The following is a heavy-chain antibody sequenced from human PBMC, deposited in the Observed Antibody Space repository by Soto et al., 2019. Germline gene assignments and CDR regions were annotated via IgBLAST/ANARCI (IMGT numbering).Heavy chain of an antibody. V-gene: IGHV4-34*01. CDR2: INHSGST. J-gene: IGHJ4*02. CDR1: GGSFSGYY. D-gene: IGHD6-6*01. Sequence: SETLSLTCAVYGGSFSGYYWSWIRQPPGKGLEWIGEINHSGSTNYNPSLKSRVTISVDTSKNQFSLKLSSVTAADTAVYYCAGGIAARPLGYWGQGTLVTVAS. CDR3: AGGIAARPLGY.